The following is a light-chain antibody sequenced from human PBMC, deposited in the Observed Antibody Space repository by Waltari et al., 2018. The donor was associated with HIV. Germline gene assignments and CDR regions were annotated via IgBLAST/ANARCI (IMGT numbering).Light chain of an antibody. V-gene: IGKV1-12*01. CDR2: AAS. CDR1: QDISTS. Sequence: IQLPKSPSSLSAFVGDKVIISCRASQDISTSLAWYQVKPGGPPRLLIFAASGLHGGVPPRFSGSGSGTVFALTISNLQPEDSATYYCQQASSFPLSFGGGTKVEI. CDR3: QQASSFPLS. J-gene: IGKJ4*01.